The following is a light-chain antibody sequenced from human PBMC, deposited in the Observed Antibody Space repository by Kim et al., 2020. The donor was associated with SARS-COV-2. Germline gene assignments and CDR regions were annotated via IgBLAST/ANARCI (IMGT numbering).Light chain of an antibody. Sequence: SYELTQPPSVSVSPGQTASITCSGDKLGDKYACWYQQKPGQSPVLVIYQDSKRPSGIPERFSGSNSGNTATLTISGTQAMDEADYYCQAWDSSPGVVFGGGIQLTVL. V-gene: IGLV3-1*01. J-gene: IGLJ2*01. CDR2: QDS. CDR3: QAWDSSPGVV. CDR1: KLGDKY.